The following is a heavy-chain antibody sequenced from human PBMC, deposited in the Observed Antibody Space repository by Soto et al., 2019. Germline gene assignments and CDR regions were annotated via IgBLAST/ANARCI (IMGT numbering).Heavy chain of an antibody. CDR1: GYTFTSYG. CDR3: AREGAIYGDQPWGYFDY. D-gene: IGHD4-17*01. V-gene: IGHV1-18*04. CDR2: ISAYNGNT. J-gene: IGHJ4*02. Sequence: GASVKVSCKASGYTFTSYGISWVRQAPGQGLEWMGWISAYNGNTNYAQKLQGRVTMTTDTSTSTAYMELRSLRSDDTAVYYCAREGAIYGDQPWGYFDYWGQGTLVTVSS.